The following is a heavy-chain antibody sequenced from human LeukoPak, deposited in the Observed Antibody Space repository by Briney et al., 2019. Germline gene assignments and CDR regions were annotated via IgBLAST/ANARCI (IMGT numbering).Heavy chain of an antibody. CDR2: IYYSGST. D-gene: IGHD4-17*01. CDR3: AGVTVTINQIWGIYYYYYMDV. V-gene: IGHV4-59*01. CDR1: GGSISSYY. J-gene: IGHJ6*03. Sequence: SETLSLTCTVSGGSISSYYWSWIRQPPGKGLEWIGYIYYSGSTNYNPSLKSRVTISVDTSKNQFSLKLSSVTAADTAVYYCAGVTVTINQIWGIYYYYYMDVWGKGTTVTVSS.